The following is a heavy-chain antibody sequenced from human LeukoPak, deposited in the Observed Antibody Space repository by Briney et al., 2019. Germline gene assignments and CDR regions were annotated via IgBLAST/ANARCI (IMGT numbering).Heavy chain of an antibody. CDR1: GGSISSGGYS. CDR3: ARALVLWFGELSWFDP. V-gene: IGHV4-30-2*01. J-gene: IGHJ5*02. D-gene: IGHD3-10*01. CDR2: IYHSGST. Sequence: SSETLSLTCAVSGGSISSGGYSWSWIRQPPGKGLEWIGYIYHSGSTYHNPSLKSRVTISVDRSKNQFSLKLSSVTAADTAVYYCARALVLWFGELSWFDPWGQGTLVTVSS.